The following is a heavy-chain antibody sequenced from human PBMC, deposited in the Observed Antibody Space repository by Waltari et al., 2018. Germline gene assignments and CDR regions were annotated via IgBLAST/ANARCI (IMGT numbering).Heavy chain of an antibody. J-gene: IGHJ4*02. CDR3: AVSYTGWYGDLDY. CDR1: GYSFTGYY. D-gene: IGHD6-19*01. V-gene: IGHV1-2*02. Sequence: QVLLVQSGAEVKKPGASVKVSCKASGYSFTGYYLHWVRQAPGQGLEWMGWTNPKRGGKRYAQIFQGRVTMTRDTSISTAYMELSRLTSDDTAVYYCAVSYTGWYGDLDYWGQGTLVTVSS. CDR2: TNPKRGGK.